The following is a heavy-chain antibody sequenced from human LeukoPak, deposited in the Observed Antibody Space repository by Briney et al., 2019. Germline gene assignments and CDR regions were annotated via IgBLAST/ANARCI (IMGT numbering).Heavy chain of an antibody. CDR3: ARCRGDFKGGYFDL. V-gene: IGHV1-46*03. CDR2: INPNGGGA. D-gene: IGHD2-21*01. J-gene: IGHJ2*01. CDR1: GYTFATYH. Sequence: ASVKLSLGTNGYTFATYHMHWVRPAPGQGLEWMGIINPNGGGATYAQRFQGTVTMTRDMSTSTVYMELRSLRSEDTAVSYCARCRGDFKGGYFDLWGRGTLVT.